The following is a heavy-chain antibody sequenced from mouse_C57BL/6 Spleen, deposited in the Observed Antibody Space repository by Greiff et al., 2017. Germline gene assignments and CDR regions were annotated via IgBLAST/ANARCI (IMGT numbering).Heavy chain of an antibody. J-gene: IGHJ3*01. CDR3: ARGELGHGMDY. D-gene: IGHD4-1*01. V-gene: IGHV1-74*01. CDR2: IHPSDGST. CDR1: GYTFTSYW. Sequence: QVQLQQPGAELVKPGASVKLSCKASGYTFTSYWMHWVKQRPGQGLEWIGMIHPSDGSTNYNYKFKSKATLTVDKSSSTAYMQLSSLTSEDSAVYYCARGELGHGMDYWGQGTLVTVSA.